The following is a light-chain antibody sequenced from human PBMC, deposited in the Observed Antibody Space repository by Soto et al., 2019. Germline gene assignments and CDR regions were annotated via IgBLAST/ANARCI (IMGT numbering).Light chain of an antibody. V-gene: IGKV1-5*01. CDR2: DAS. J-gene: IGKJ1*01. Sequence: GGSVTINCLASQSISTWLAWYQQKPGKAPKFLIYDASSLERGVPSRFSGSGSGTEFTLTISSLQPDDFANYYCQQYNSYYPWTFGQGTKVDIK. CDR1: QSISTW. CDR3: QQYNSYYPWT.